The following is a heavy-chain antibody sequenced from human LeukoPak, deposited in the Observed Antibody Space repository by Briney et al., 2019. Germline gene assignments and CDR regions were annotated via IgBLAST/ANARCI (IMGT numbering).Heavy chain of an antibody. Sequence: GGSLRLSCAASGFTFSSYAMNWVRQAPGKGLEWVSAISGSGHSTYYADSVKGRFTISRDNSRNTLYLQMNGLRAEDTAVYYCAKDPYDYVWGSYHIDYWGQGTLVTVSS. V-gene: IGHV3-23*01. J-gene: IGHJ4*02. CDR3: AKDPYDYVWGSYHIDY. D-gene: IGHD3-16*01. CDR2: ISGSGHST. CDR1: GFTFSSYA.